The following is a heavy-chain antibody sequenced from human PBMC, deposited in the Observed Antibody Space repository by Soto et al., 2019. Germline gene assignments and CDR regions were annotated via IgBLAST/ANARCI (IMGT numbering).Heavy chain of an antibody. Sequence: LGESLKISCKGSGYSFTTYWIGWVRQMPGKGLEWMGIIYPGDSDTRYGPSFRGQVTISADKSISTAYLQWSSLKASDTAMYYCASPRYSGRYSNAFDLCGQGTMVTLS. CDR3: ASPRYSGRYSNAFDL. D-gene: IGHD1-26*01. CDR1: GYSFTTYW. V-gene: IGHV5-51*01. J-gene: IGHJ3*01. CDR2: IYPGDSDT.